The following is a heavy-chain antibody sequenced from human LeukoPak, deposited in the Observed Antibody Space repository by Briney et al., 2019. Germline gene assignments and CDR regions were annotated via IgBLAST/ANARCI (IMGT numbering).Heavy chain of an antibody. CDR1: GYTLTELS. D-gene: IGHD6-13*01. CDR3: ATPDLQIAAAGTYYFDY. J-gene: IGHJ4*02. V-gene: IGHV1-24*01. CDR2: FDPEDGET. Sequence: VKVSCKVSGYTLTELSMHWVRQAPGKGLEWMGGFDPEDGETIYAQKFQGRVTMTEDTSTDTAYVELSSLRSEDTAVYYCATPDLQIAAAGTYYFDYWGQGTLVTVSS.